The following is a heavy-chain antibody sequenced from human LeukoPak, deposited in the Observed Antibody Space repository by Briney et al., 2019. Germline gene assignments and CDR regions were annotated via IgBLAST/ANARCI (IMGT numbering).Heavy chain of an antibody. CDR3: ARGVRFLEWLLDHNWFDP. CDR2: INHSGST. D-gene: IGHD3-3*01. V-gene: IGHV4-34*01. Sequence: PSETLSLTCAVYGGSFSGYYWSWIRQPPGKGLEWIGEINHSGSTNYNPSLKSRVTISVDTSKNQFSLKLSSVTAADTAVYYCARGVRFLEWLLDHNWFDPWGQGTLVTVPS. J-gene: IGHJ5*02. CDR1: GGSFSGYY.